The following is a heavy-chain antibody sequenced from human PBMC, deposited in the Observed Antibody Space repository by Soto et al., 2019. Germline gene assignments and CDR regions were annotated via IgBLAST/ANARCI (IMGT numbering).Heavy chain of an antibody. CDR1: GASVCSGDVY. CDR3: DSVPSPFDCHYAMYF. D-gene: IGHD2-21*01. J-gene: IGHJ6*02. CDR2: IFSIGTT. V-gene: IGHV4-30-4*02. Sequence: PPDTLSLRCTVSGASVCSGDVYWSWLRLAPGEGLEWIGYIFSIGTTYYNSSLQSRLTMSLDTSQNQFSLNINSVTAAEKADYFCDSVPSPFDCHYAMYFWGQGTTVTVSS.